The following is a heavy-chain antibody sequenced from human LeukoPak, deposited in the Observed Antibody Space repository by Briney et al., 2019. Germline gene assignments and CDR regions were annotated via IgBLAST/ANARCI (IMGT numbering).Heavy chain of an antibody. V-gene: IGHV4-4*07. CDR3: AKDGDGYNYEYYYGMDV. Sequence: SETLSLTCTVSGGSISSYYWSWIRQPAGKGLEWIGRIYTSGSTNYNPSLKSRVTMSVDTSKNQFSLKLSSVTAADTVVYYCAKDGDGYNYEYYYGMDVWGQGTTVTVSS. CDR2: IYTSGST. J-gene: IGHJ6*02. CDR1: GGSISSYY. D-gene: IGHD5-24*01.